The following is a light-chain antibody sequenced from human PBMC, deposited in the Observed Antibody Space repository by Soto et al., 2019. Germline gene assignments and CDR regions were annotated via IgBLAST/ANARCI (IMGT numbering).Light chain of an antibody. CDR3: QQYGNSRT. CDR2: GAS. Sequence: EMVLTQSPCTLFLSPGERATLSCRASQGVSSIYLAWYQHKPVQAPRRLISGASSRATDIPDRVCCRGSGTDFILTVIRLDPEDLAVYYCQQYGNSRTFGQGTKVEIK. V-gene: IGKV3-20*01. CDR1: QGVSSIY. J-gene: IGKJ1*01.